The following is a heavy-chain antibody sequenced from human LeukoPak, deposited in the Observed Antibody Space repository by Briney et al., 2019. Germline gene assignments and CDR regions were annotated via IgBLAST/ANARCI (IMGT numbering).Heavy chain of an antibody. J-gene: IGHJ4*02. D-gene: IGHD7-27*01. CDR3: AISPGDHGGY. Sequence: PGGSLRLSCAPSGFSFTTFNTNWVRQAPGEGLEWVSYIRSFDPSTSYADAIKGRFTISRDNAKNLVYLHMNSLSPDDTAVYYCAISPGDHGGYWGQGTLVTVSS. V-gene: IGHV3-21*06. CDR2: IRSFDPST. CDR1: GFSFTTFN.